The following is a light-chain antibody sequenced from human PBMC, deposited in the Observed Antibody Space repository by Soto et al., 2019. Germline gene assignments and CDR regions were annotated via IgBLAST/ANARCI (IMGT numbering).Light chain of an antibody. CDR1: QSISNW. CDR3: QQYNTYST. Sequence: DIQMTQSPSTLSASVGDRIIITCRASQSISNWLAWYQQKPGKAPKLLIYKASSLESGVPSRFSGSGSGTEFTLTISGLQPDDFATYYCQQYNTYSTFGQGTKLE. V-gene: IGKV1-5*03. CDR2: KAS. J-gene: IGKJ2*01.